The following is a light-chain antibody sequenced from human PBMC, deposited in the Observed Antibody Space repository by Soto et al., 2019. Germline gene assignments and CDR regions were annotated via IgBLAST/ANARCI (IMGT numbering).Light chain of an antibody. Sequence: EVVLTQSPATRSLSPGEGATLACEASESVVSPNLAWYQQKPGQAPRLLFYDVSRRSTGVADRFSGSGSGADFSITISRLESEDFAGYYCQQDGGAPRTFGPGNKVDIK. CDR3: QQDGGAPRT. J-gene: IGKJ1*01. V-gene: IGKV3D-20*01. CDR2: DVS. CDR1: ESVVSPN.